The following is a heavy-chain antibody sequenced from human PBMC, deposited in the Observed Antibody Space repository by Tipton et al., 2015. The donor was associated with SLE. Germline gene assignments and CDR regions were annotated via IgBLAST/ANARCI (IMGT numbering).Heavy chain of an antibody. CDR1: GGSISSYY. CDR3: ARDKWELPDY. V-gene: IGHV4-59*12. J-gene: IGHJ4*03. CDR2: IYYSGST. D-gene: IGHD1-26*01. Sequence: TLSLTCTVSGGSISSYYWSWIRQPPGKGLEWIGYIYYSGSTNYNPSLKSRVTISVDTSKNQFSLKLSSVTAADTAVYYCARDKWELPDYWGQGTTVTVSS.